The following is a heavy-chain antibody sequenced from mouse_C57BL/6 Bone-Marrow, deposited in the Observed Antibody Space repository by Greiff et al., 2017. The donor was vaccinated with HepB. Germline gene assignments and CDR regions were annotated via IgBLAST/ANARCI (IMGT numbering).Heavy chain of an antibody. Sequence: EVLLVESGGGLVKPGGSLKLSCAASGFTFSDYGMHWVRQAPEKGLEWVAYISSGSSTIYYADTVKGRFTISRDNAKNTLFLQMTSLRSEDTAMYYCARREDIRRAMDYWGQGTSVTVSS. D-gene: IGHD1-1*01. CDR3: ARREDIRRAMDY. V-gene: IGHV5-17*01. CDR1: GFTFSDYG. J-gene: IGHJ4*01. CDR2: ISSGSSTI.